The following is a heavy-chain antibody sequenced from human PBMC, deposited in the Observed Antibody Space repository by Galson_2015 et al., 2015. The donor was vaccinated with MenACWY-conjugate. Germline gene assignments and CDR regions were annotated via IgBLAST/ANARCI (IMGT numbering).Heavy chain of an antibody. Sequence: SVKVSCKVSGYTLTDLSMYWVRQAPGKELEWMGGFNPGDGKTIYAQGFQGRVTMTEDTSTDTAYMELSSLRSEDTAVYYCAADRRQVRRGWLPYWGQGTLVTVSS. CDR1: GYTLTDLS. J-gene: IGHJ4*02. CDR2: FNPGDGKT. D-gene: IGHD5-18*01. V-gene: IGHV1-24*01. CDR3: AADRRQVRRGWLPY.